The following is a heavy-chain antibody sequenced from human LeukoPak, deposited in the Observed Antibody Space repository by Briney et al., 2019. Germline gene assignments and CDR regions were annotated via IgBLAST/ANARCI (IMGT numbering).Heavy chain of an antibody. Sequence: TSETLSLTCTVSGGSISSGSYYWSWIRQPAGKGLEWIGRIYTSGSTNYNPSLKSRVTISVDTSKNQFSLKLSSVTAADTAVYYCAKNNYFHIFNGFSPTPFDYWGQGTLVTVSS. CDR1: GGSISSGSYY. V-gene: IGHV4-61*02. D-gene: IGHD3-9*01. CDR2: IYTSGST. J-gene: IGHJ4*02. CDR3: AKNNYFHIFNGFSPTPFDY.